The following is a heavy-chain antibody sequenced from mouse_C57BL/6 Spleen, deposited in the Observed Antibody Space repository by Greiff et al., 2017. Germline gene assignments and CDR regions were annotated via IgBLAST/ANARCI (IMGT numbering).Heavy chain of an antibody. J-gene: IGHJ2*01. CDR1: GYTFTSYT. CDR3: ARGRGDGYSFYFDY. V-gene: IGHV1-4*01. Sequence: VQLQQSGAELARPGASVKMSCKASGYTFTSYTMHWVKQRPGQGLEWIGYINPSSGYTKYNQKFKDKATLTADKSSSTAYMQLRSLTSEDSAVYDCARGRGDGYSFYFDYWGQGTTLTVSS. D-gene: IGHD2-3*01. CDR2: INPSSGYT.